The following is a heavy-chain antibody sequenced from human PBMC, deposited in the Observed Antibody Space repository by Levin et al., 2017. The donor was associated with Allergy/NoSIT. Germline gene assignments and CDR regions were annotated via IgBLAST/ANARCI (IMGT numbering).Heavy chain of an antibody. Sequence: GGSLRLSCAASGFTFSSYGMHWVRQAPGKGLEWVAVISYDGSNKYYADSVKGRFTISRDNSKNTLYLQMNSLRAEDTAVYYCARSTVAAYCSGGSCYSGPDYWGQGTLVTVSS. D-gene: IGHD2-15*01. CDR2: ISYDGSNK. V-gene: IGHV3-30*03. J-gene: IGHJ4*02. CDR3: ARSTVAAYCSGGSCYSGPDY. CDR1: GFTFSSYG.